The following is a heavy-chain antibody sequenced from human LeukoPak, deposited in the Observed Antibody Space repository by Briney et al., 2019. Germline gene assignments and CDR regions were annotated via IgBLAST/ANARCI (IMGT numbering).Heavy chain of an antibody. V-gene: IGHV1-2*02. CDR1: GYTLTKNH. D-gene: IGHD2-15*01. CDR2: IDPKSGGT. J-gene: IGHJ3*01. Sequence: DSVKVSCKASGYTLTKNHLYWVRQAPGQGLELMGWIDPKSGGTNFAQNFQGRLTMTRDTSINTAYMELTRLTSDDTTVYYCAREQGINAFDVWGQGTMVTVSS. CDR3: AREQGINAFDV.